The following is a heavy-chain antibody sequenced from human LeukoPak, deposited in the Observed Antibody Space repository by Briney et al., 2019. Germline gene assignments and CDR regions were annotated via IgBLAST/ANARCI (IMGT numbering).Heavy chain of an antibody. CDR3: ARDTFYSSGVYDLDV. Sequence: QSGGSLRLSCAAYGFIFSSYGMHWVRQAPGKGLEWVAGIYYDGSNKYYADSVRGRFTISRDNSKNTLFLQMSSLRAEDTAVYYCARDTFYSSGVYDLDVGGKGTTVTVSS. CDR2: IYYDGSNK. D-gene: IGHD3-22*01. CDR1: GFIFSSYG. V-gene: IGHV3-33*01. J-gene: IGHJ6*04.